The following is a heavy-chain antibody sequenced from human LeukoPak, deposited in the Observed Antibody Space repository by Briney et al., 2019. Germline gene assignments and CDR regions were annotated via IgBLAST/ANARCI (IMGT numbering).Heavy chain of an antibody. Sequence: GGSLRRSCVAAGFTFSNYWMLWVRQAPGKGRMWVSLISTDGKSTRYAESVRGRFTISRDNAKNALYLQMDILRVEDTALYFCVRDYQFIQEVWGQGTTVTVSS. CDR2: ISTDGKST. CDR1: GFTFSNYW. D-gene: IGHD2-2*01. J-gene: IGHJ6*02. CDR3: VRDYQFIQEV. V-gene: IGHV3-74*01.